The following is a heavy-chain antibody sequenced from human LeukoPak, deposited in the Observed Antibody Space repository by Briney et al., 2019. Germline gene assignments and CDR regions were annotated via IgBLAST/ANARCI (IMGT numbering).Heavy chain of an antibody. J-gene: IGHJ4*02. CDR3: AKGSRASEIYYFDY. Sequence: GGSLRLSCAASGFTFDDYGMSWVRQAPGKGLEWVSAISGSGGSTYYADSVKGRFTISRDNSKNTLYLQMNSLRAEDTAVYYCAKGSRASEIYYFDYWGQGTLVTVSS. D-gene: IGHD2-15*01. V-gene: IGHV3-23*01. CDR1: GFTFDDYG. CDR2: ISGSGGST.